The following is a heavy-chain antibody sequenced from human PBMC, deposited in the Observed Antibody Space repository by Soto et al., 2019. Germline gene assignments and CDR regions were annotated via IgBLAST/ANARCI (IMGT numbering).Heavy chain of an antibody. CDR1: EYTFSSDY. Sequence: QAQLVQSGAEVKEPGASVRISCKTSEYTFSSDYVHWVRLAPGQGLEWMGVINPTGTVTVYAPKFQGSVTMTRDTSTGTVYMDLGSLRSDDTAMYYCTRDEPNGLNYAFHAWGQGTMVTVSS. CDR3: TRDEPNGLNYAFHA. V-gene: IGHV1-46*03. D-gene: IGHD1-7*01. CDR2: INPTGTVT. J-gene: IGHJ3*01.